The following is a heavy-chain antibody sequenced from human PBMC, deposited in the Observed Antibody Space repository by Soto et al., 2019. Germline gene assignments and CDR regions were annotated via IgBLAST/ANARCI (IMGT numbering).Heavy chain of an antibody. CDR3: TTHDYSEPFEL. CDR1: GFTFSDFD. CDR2: IRSNANYYAT. Sequence: EVQLVESGGGLVLPGGSLKLSCAASGFTFSDFDIFWVRQASGKGLEWVGRIRSNANYYATAYAASVKGRFTISRDDSKNTAFLQMNSLNSEDTALYYWTTHDYSEPFELWGQGTLVTVSS. D-gene: IGHD4-4*01. J-gene: IGHJ1*01. V-gene: IGHV3-73*02.